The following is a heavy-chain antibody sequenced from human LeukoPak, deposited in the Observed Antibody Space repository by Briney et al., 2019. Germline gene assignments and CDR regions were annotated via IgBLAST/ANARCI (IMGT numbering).Heavy chain of an antibody. Sequence: ASVKVSCKASGYTFINYYMHWVRQAPGQGLEWMGIINPSGGSTSYAQRFQGRVTMTRDTSTNTVYMELSSLRSEDTAVYYCARVGGSNSRDFDHWGQGTLVTVSS. CDR2: INPSGGST. CDR1: GYTFINYY. D-gene: IGHD6-13*01. V-gene: IGHV1-46*01. J-gene: IGHJ4*02. CDR3: ARVGGSNSRDFDH.